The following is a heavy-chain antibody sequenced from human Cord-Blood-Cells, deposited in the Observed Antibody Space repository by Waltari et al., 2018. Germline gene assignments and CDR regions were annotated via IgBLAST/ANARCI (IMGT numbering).Heavy chain of an antibody. CDR3: ARIYCSSTSCYRNWFDP. D-gene: IGHD2-2*02. V-gene: IGHV1-69*01. J-gene: IGHJ5*02. Sequence: QVQLVQSGAEVKKPGSSVKVSCKASGGTFSSYAISWVRQAPGQGLEWMGGIIPIFGTANYAQKFQGRVTITADESTSTAYMELSSLRSEDTAVYYCARIYCSSTSCYRNWFDPWGQGTLVTVSS. CDR2: IIPIFGTA. CDR1: GGTFSSYA.